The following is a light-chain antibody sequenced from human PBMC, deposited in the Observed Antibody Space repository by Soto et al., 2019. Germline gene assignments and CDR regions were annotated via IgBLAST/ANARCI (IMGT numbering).Light chain of an antibody. CDR2: GAS. CDR1: QSVSSSY. V-gene: IGKV3-20*01. Sequence: EIVLTQSPGTLSLFPGERAPLSCRARQSVSSSYLAWYQQKPGQAPRLLIYGASSRATGIPDRFSGSGSGTDFTLTISRLEPEDFAVYYCQQYGSSPPITFGQGTRLEIK. J-gene: IGKJ5*01. CDR3: QQYGSSPPIT.